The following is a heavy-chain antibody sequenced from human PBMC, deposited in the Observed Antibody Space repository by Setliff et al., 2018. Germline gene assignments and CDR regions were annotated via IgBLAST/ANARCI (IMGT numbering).Heavy chain of an antibody. J-gene: IGHJ4*02. Sequence: ASVKVSCKASGYIFAGYYMHWVRQTPGQGLEWMGWINPISGGANYAQKFQGRVTLTRDTSISTGYMELSSLKSEDTAVYYCVRVTSGRLDFDYWGQGTPVTVSS. D-gene: IGHD6-19*01. CDR1: GYIFAGYY. CDR2: INPISGGA. CDR3: VRVTSGRLDFDY. V-gene: IGHV1-2*02.